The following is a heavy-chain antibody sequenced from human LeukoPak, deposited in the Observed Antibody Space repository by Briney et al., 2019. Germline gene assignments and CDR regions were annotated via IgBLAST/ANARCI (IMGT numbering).Heavy chain of an antibody. V-gene: IGHV4-34*01. CDR3: ARAHSYSGFAEADY. CDR2: INHSGST. CDR1: GGSFSGYY. Sequence: PSETLSLTCAVYGGSFSGYYWSWIRQPPGKGLEWIGEINHSGSTNYNPSLKSRVTISVDTSKNQFSLNLSSVTAADTAVYYCARAHSYSGFAEADYWGQGTLVTVSS. J-gene: IGHJ4*02. D-gene: IGHD5-12*01.